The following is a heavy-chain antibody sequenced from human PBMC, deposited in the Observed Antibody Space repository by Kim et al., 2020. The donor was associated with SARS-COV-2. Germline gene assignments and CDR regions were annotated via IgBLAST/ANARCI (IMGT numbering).Heavy chain of an antibody. CDR3: ARGRPKQLGYCSGGSCPGGY. Sequence: ASVKVSCKASGYTFTSYDINWVRQATGQGLEWMGWMNPNSGNTGYSQKFQGRVTMTRNTSISTAYMELSSLRSEDTAVYYCARGRPKQLGYCSGGSCPGGYWGQGTLVTVSS. CDR2: MNPNSGNT. V-gene: IGHV1-8*01. D-gene: IGHD2-15*01. J-gene: IGHJ4*02. CDR1: GYTFTSYD.